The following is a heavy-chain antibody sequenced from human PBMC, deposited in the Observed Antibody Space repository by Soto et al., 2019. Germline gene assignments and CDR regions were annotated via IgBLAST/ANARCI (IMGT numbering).Heavy chain of an antibody. D-gene: IGHD2-2*02. CDR1: GFTFNNYG. Sequence: QEQLVESGGGVVQPGKSLRLSCAASGFTFNNYGMHWVRQAPGKGLEWVAVISYDGSEKYYVDSVKGRFTISKDNSKNTLYLQMNSRRPEDTAVYYCAKSPNFYCSSPNCYKYYFDHWGQVTRVTVSS. V-gene: IGHV3-30*18. J-gene: IGHJ4*02. CDR2: ISYDGSEK. CDR3: AKSPNFYCSSPNCYKYYFDH.